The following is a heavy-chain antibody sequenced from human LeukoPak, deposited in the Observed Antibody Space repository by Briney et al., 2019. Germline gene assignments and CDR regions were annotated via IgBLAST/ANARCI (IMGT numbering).Heavy chain of an antibody. J-gene: IGHJ2*01. D-gene: IGHD7-27*01. CDR3: AIHWGSGWYFDL. CDR2: INPNSGGT. V-gene: IGHV1-2*02. Sequence: ASVKVPCKASGYSFTDHYTHWVRQAPGQGLDWMGWINPNSGGTNYAQKFQGRVTMTRDTSISTAYMELSRLTSDDTAIYYCAIHWGSGWYFDLWGRGTLVTVSS. CDR1: GYSFTDHY.